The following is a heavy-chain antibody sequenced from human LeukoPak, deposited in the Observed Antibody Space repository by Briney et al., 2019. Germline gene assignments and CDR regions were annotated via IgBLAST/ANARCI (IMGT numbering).Heavy chain of an antibody. J-gene: IGHJ5*02. V-gene: IGHV4-34*01. Sequence: PSETLSLTCAVYGGSFSGYYWSWIRQPPGKGLEWIGEINHSGSTNYNPSLKRRVTISVDTSKNQFALKLSSVTAADTAVYYCARGKKLLWFGELLAHRYNWFDPWGQGTLVTVSS. D-gene: IGHD3-10*01. CDR1: GGSFSGYY. CDR3: ARGKKLLWFGELLAHRYNWFDP. CDR2: INHSGST.